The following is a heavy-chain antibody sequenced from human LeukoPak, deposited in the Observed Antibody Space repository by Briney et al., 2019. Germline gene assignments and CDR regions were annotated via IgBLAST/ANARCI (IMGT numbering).Heavy chain of an antibody. D-gene: IGHD2-15*01. CDR1: GFTVSSNY. CDR3: AKETYDGAILDY. V-gene: IGHV3-23*01. Sequence: GGSLRLSCAASGFTVSSNYMSWVRQAPGKGLEWVSAISASGGITSYADSVKGRFAISRDNSKNTLYLQMNSLRAEDTAVYYCAKETYDGAILDYWGQGTLVTVSS. J-gene: IGHJ4*02. CDR2: ISASGGIT.